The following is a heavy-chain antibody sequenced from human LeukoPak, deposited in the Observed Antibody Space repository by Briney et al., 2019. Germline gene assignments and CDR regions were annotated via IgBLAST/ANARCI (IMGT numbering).Heavy chain of an antibody. V-gene: IGHV5-51*01. CDR2: IYPGDSDT. CDR1: GYSFTSYW. CDR3: ARLDDSSGYYPRGWFDP. J-gene: IGHJ5*02. D-gene: IGHD3-22*01. Sequence: GESVKISCKGSGYSFTSYWIGWVRQMPGKSLEWMGIIYPGDSDTRYSPSFQGRVTISADKSISTAYLQWSSLKASDTAMYYCARLDDSSGYYPRGWFDPWGQGTLVTVSS.